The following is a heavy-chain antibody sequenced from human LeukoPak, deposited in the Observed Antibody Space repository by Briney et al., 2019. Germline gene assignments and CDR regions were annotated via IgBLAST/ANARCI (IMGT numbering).Heavy chain of an antibody. V-gene: IGHV3-15*01. Sequence: GGSLRLSCAASGFTFSSAWLTWVRQPPGKGLEWVGHIKSRADGGSTDYSAPVKGRFSVSRDDSKNTVYLQMNSLRTEDSAVYYCATEFYSNGYNFWGQGTPVTVSS. CDR1: GFTFSSAW. CDR3: ATEFYSNGYNF. CDR2: IKSRADGGST. J-gene: IGHJ4*02. D-gene: IGHD5-24*01.